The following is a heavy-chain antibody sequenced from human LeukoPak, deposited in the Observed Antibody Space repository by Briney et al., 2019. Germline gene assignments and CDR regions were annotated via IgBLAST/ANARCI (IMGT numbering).Heavy chain of an antibody. CDR3: ARVRVEDCSSTSCYNWFDP. Sequence: SVKGSCKASGGTFSSYAISWVRQAPGQGLEWMGGIIPIFGTANYAQKFQGRVTITADESTSTAYMELSSLRSEDTAVYYCARVRVEDCSSTSCYNWFDPWGQGTLVTVSS. D-gene: IGHD2-2*01. J-gene: IGHJ5*02. CDR1: GGTFSSYA. CDR2: IIPIFGTA. V-gene: IGHV1-69*13.